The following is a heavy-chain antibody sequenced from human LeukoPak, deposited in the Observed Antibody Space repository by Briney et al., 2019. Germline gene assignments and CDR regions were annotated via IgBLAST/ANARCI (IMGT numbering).Heavy chain of an antibody. CDR1: GFTFDDYA. V-gene: IGHV3-9*01. J-gene: IGHJ6*02. CDR2: ISWNSGSI. Sequence: QPGRSLRLSCAASGFTFDDYAMHWVRQAPGKGLEWVSGISWNSGSIGYADSVKGRFTISRDNAKNSLYLQMNSLRAEDTALYYCAKDGGSGGYYYYYGMDVWGQGTTVTVSS. CDR3: AKDGGSGGYYYYYGMDV. D-gene: IGHD3-10*01.